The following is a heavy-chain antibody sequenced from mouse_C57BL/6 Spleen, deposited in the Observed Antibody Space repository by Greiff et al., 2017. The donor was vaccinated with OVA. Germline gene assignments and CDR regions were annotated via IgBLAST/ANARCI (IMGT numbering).Heavy chain of an antibody. V-gene: IGHV1-59*01. J-gene: IGHJ4*01. Sequence: QVQLQQPGAELVRPGTSVKLSCKASGYTFTSYWMHWVKQRPGQGLEWIGVIDPSDSYTNYNQKFKGKATLTVDTSSSTAYMQLSSLTSEDSAVYYCARPLRDAMDYWGQGTSVTVSS. CDR1: GYTFTSYW. CDR3: ARPLRDAMDY. CDR2: IDPSDSYT. D-gene: IGHD1-3*01.